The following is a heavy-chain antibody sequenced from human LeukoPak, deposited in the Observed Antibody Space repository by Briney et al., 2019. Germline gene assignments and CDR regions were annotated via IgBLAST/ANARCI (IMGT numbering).Heavy chain of an antibody. CDR1: GGSISSYY. CDR2: IHTSGST. V-gene: IGHV4-4*07. Sequence: SETLSLTCTVSGGSISSYYWSWIRQPAGKGLEWIGQIHTSGSTNYNPPLKSRVTMSVDTSENQVSLTIRSVTAADTAVYYCARRDFSSGWSFDYWGQGTLVTVSS. J-gene: IGHJ4*02. CDR3: ARRDFSSGWSFDY. D-gene: IGHD6-19*01.